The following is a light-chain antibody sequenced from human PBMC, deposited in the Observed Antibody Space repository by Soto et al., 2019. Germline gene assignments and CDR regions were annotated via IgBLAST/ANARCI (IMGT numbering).Light chain of an antibody. Sequence: QSALTQPASVSGSPGQSITISCTGTSSDIGGYNYVSWHQQHPGKVPKHMIYEVTNWPSGISNRFSGSKSGNTDSLTISGLQAEDEAYYYCSSYTSSSTWVFGGGTKVTVL. CDR1: SSDIGGYNY. V-gene: IGLV2-14*01. CDR3: SSYTSSSTWV. CDR2: EVT. J-gene: IGLJ3*02.